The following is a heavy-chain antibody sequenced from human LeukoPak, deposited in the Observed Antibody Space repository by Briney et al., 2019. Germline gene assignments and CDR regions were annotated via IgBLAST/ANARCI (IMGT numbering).Heavy chain of an antibody. Sequence: ASVKVSCKASGYTFTSYAMHWVRQAPGQGLEWMGWINAGNGNTKYSQKFQGRVTTTRDTSASTAYMELSSLRSEDTAVYYCARVGYSSSWRGYYFDYWGQGTLVTVSS. CDR3: ARVGYSSSWRGYYFDY. V-gene: IGHV1-3*01. J-gene: IGHJ4*02. CDR2: INAGNGNT. CDR1: GYTFTSYA. D-gene: IGHD6-13*01.